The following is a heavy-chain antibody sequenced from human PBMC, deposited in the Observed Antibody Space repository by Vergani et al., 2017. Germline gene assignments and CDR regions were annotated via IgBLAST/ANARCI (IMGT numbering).Heavy chain of an antibody. J-gene: IGHJ5*02. CDR3: ARVVKVTIFGVVPNWFDP. CDR2: IYYSGST. CDR1: VGSISSGGYY. V-gene: IGHV4-31*03. Sequence: QVQLQESGPGLVKPSQTLSLTCTVSVGSISSGGYYWSWIRQHPGKGLEWIGYIYYSGSTYYNPSLKSRVTISVDTSKNQFSLKRSSVTAADTAVYYCARVVKVTIFGVVPNWFDPWGQGTLVTVSS. D-gene: IGHD3-3*01.